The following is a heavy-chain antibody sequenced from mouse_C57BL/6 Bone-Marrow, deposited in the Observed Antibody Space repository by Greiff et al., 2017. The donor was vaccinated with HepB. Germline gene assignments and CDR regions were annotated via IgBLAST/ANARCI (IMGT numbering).Heavy chain of an antibody. CDR2: ISSGGSYT. Sequence: VQLKESGGDLVKPGGSLKLSCAASGFTFSSYGMSWVRQTPDKRLEWVATISSGGSYTYYPDSVKGRFTISRDNAKNTLYLQMSSLKSEDTAMYYCARQGYGKGYWGQGTTLTVSS. CDR1: GFTFSSYG. D-gene: IGHD2-1*01. J-gene: IGHJ2*01. CDR3: ARQGYGKGY. V-gene: IGHV5-6*01.